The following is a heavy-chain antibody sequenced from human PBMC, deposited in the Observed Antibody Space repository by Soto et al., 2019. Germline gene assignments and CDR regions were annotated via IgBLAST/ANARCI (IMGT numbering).Heavy chain of an antibody. CDR1: GAALNSGNYY. J-gene: IGHJ5*02. CDR3: ARLRIATNNYKWLDP. V-gene: IGHV4-31*03. CDR2: IYVTGAV. D-gene: IGHD2-21*01. Sequence: SETLSLTCSVSGAALNSGNYYWSWIRQVPGRGLEWIGHIYVTGAVDYNPSLRDRITISQDTSERQFSLNLRLVTAADTAVYYCARLRIATNNYKWLDPWGQRTLVTVPS.